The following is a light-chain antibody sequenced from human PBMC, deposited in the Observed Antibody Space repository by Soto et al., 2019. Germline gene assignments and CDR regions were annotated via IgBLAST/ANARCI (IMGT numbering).Light chain of an antibody. CDR2: AAS. Sequence: DIQMTQSPSSLSASVGDRVTITVRASQSISSYLNWYQQKPGEAPKLLIYAASSLHSGVPSRFSGSGSETDFTLTISSLQPEDFATYYCQQSYSTVRTFGQGTKV. CDR1: QSISSY. V-gene: IGKV1-39*01. J-gene: IGKJ1*01. CDR3: QQSYSTVRT.